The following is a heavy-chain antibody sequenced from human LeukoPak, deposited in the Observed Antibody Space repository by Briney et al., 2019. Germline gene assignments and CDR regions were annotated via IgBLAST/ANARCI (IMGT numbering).Heavy chain of an antibody. CDR1: GFTVSSNY. Sequence: GGSLRLSCAASGFTVSSNYMSWVRQAPGKGLEWVSVIYSGGSTYYADFVKGRFTISRHNSKNTLYLQMNSLRAEDTAVYYCARQTGYSSSSGPRPGEFDYWGQGTLVTVSS. CDR2: IYSGGST. D-gene: IGHD6-6*01. J-gene: IGHJ4*02. V-gene: IGHV3-53*04. CDR3: ARQTGYSSSSGPRPGEFDY.